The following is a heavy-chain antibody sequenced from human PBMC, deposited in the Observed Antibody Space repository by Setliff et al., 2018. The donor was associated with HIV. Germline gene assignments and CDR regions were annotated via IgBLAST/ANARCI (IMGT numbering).Heavy chain of an antibody. CDR3: TRESGGKIDY. D-gene: IGHD2-15*01. V-gene: IGHV3-49*04. Sequence: PGESLKISCTTSGFTFGVYAMTWVRQAPGKGLEWVGFIRHKAYGGTAEYDASVKGRFTISRDDSKSITYLQMNGLQTEDTAIYYCTRESGGKIDYWGQGTLVTVSS. J-gene: IGHJ4*02. CDR1: GFTFGVYA. CDR2: IRHKAYGGTA.